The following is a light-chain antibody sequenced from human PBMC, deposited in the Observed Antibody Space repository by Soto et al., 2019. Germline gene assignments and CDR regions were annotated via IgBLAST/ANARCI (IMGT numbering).Light chain of an antibody. Sequence: VLTQSPVTLSLSPGETATLSCRASQSFRGLLAWYQQNPGQAPRLLIYDAYNRATGIPPRFSGSGSGTDFTLTISSLETEDSAVYYCQQRHMWTITFGQGTRLEIK. CDR3: QQRHMWTIT. V-gene: IGKV3-11*01. J-gene: IGKJ5*01. CDR1: QSFRGL. CDR2: DAY.